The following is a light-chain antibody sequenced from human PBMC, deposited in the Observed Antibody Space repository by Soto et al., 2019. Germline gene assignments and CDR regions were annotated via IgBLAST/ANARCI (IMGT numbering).Light chain of an antibody. CDR2: HAW. V-gene: IGKV3-11*01. Sequence: IVLTQSAAPLPLSPGARATLSCTPSHSVTSYLSWYQQRPGQAARLLINHAWCRATGIPDRLSRSGCGADFSLTISSLEPEDFAVYYCQQRSSWTLTFGQGTRLEI. CDR1: HSVTSY. J-gene: IGKJ5*01. CDR3: QQRSSWTLT.